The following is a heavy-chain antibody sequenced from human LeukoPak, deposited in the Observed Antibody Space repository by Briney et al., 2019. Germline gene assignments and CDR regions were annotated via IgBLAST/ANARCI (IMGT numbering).Heavy chain of an antibody. D-gene: IGHD3-22*01. CDR1: GYTLTXXX. CDR2: FDPERGET. Sequence: SVXXSCKLSGYTLTXXXIHWVXXVXGKGLEWLGGFDPERGETLYAQKFQGRFTMTEDTSAHTGYMELRSLTSEDTAVYFCYDSTFWGQGTLVTVSS. CDR3: YDSTF. V-gene: IGHV1-24*01. J-gene: IGHJ4*02.